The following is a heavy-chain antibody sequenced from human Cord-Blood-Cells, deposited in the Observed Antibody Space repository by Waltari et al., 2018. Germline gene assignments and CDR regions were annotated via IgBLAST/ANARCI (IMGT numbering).Heavy chain of an antibody. CDR1: GGSISSSSYY. CDR3: ARHVRTYRGFGELYYFDY. V-gene: IGHV4-39*01. D-gene: IGHD3-10*01. CDR2: IYYSGST. J-gene: IGHJ4*02. Sequence: QLQLQESGPGLVKPSETLSLTCTVSGGSISSSSYYWCWIRQPPGKGLEWIGSIYYSGSTYYNPSLKSRVTISVDTSKNQFSLKLSSVTAADTAVYYCARHVRTYRGFGELYYFDYWGQGTLVTVSS.